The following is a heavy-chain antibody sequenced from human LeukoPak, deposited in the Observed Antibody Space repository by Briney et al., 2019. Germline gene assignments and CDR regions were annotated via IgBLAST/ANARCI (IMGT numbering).Heavy chain of an antibody. CDR3: VREFVGGTFDY. V-gene: IGHV1-46*01. CDR1: GYTFTTYY. D-gene: IGHD3-3*01. Sequence: GSVKVSCKASGYTFTTYYIHWMRQTPGQGFGRRGVRYPDAGTTDHGPTFRVRFVMTEETATSKAYMERGMLTSKNTMVYFCVREFVGGTFDYWGQGALITVSA. CDR2: RYPDAGTT. J-gene: IGHJ4*02.